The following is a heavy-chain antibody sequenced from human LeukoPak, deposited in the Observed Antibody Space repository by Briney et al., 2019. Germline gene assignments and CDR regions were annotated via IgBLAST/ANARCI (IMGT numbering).Heavy chain of an antibody. D-gene: IGHD3-10*01. CDR3: ARDWDDMVRGLYYYYGMDV. Sequence: GGSLRLSCSASGFTFSSYWMIWVRPAPGKGREGVANIKQDGSEKSYVDSVKGRFTISRDNAKNSLYLQMNSLRAEDTAVYYCARDWDDMVRGLYYYYGMDVWGQGTTVTVSS. J-gene: IGHJ6*02. CDR2: IKQDGSEK. CDR1: GFTFSSYW. V-gene: IGHV3-7*01.